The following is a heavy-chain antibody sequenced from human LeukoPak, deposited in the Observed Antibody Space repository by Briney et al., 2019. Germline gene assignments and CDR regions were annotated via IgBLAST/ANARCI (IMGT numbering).Heavy chain of an antibody. CDR1: GFTFSSYS. D-gene: IGHD2-2*01. CDR3: ARDGDGTSCSGFDP. Sequence: GGSLRLSCAVSGFTFSSYSMNWVRQAPGKGLEWVSSISSSSSYIYYADSVKGRFTISRDNAKNSLYLQMNSLRAEDTAVYYCARDGDGTSCSGFDPWGQGTLVTASS. CDR2: ISSSSSYI. J-gene: IGHJ5*02. V-gene: IGHV3-21*01.